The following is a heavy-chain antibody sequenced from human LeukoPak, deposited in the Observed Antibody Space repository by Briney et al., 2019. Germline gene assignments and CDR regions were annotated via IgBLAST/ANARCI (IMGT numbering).Heavy chain of an antibody. D-gene: IGHD3-16*02. CDR3: AKDPYDYVWGSYRYFDY. V-gene: IGHV3-23*01. J-gene: IGHJ4*02. CDR2: ISGSGGST. Sequence: GGSLRLSCAASGFTFSSYAMSWVRQAPGKGLEWVSAISGSGGSTYYADSVKGRFTISRDNSKNTLYLQMNGLRAEDTAVYYCAKDPYDYVWGSYRYFDYWGQGTLVTVSS. CDR1: GFTFSSYA.